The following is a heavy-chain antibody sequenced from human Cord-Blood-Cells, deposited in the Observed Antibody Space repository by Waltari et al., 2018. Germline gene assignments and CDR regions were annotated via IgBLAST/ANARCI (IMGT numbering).Heavy chain of an antibody. J-gene: IGHJ3*02. V-gene: IGHV2-5*02. CDR2: IYLDDDK. Sequence: QITLKESGPTLVKPTQTLTLTCTCSGFSLSTSGVGVGWIRQHPGKALEWLALIYLDDDKRYSPSLKSRLTITKDTSKNQVVLKMTNMDPVDTATYYCARAPYSSSWYDAFDIWGQGTMVTVSS. D-gene: IGHD6-13*01. CDR3: ARAPYSSSWYDAFDI. CDR1: GFSLSTSGVG.